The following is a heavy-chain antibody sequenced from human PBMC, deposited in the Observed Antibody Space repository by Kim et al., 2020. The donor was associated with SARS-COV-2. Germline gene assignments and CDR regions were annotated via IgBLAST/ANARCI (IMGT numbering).Heavy chain of an antibody. Sequence: ASVKVSCKASGYTFTSYAMNWVRQAPGQGLEWMGWINTNTGNPTYAQGFTGRFVFSLDTSVSTAYLQISSLKAEDTAVYYCARYPPWRTGGDYYYYGMDVWGQGTTVTVSS. CDR1: GYTFTSYA. J-gene: IGHJ6*02. V-gene: IGHV7-4-1*02. CDR2: INTNTGNP. D-gene: IGHD7-27*01. CDR3: ARYPPWRTGGDYYYYGMDV.